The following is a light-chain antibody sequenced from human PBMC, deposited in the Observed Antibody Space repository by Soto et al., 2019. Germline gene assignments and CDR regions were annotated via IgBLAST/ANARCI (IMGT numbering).Light chain of an antibody. CDR2: AAS. Sequence: IQLTQSPSSLSASVGGRVTITCRASQGISSYLAWYQQKPGKAPKLLIYAASTLQSGVPSRFSGSGSGTDFTLTISSLQPEDFATYYCQQLNSYPPRVTFGGGTKVDIK. CDR3: QQLNSYPPRVT. V-gene: IGKV1-9*01. CDR1: QGISSY. J-gene: IGKJ4*01.